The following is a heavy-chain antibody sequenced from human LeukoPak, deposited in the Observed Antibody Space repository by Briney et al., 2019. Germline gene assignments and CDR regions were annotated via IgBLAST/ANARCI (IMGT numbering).Heavy chain of an antibody. CDR2: INHSGST. V-gene: IGHV4-39*07. D-gene: IGHD3-3*01. CDR1: GGSISSGGYY. Sequence: SETLSLTCTVSGGSISSGGYYWSWIRQHPGKGLEWIGEINHSGSTNYNPSLKSRVTISVDTSKNQFSLKLSSVTAADTAVYYCASLFGEVVGGDVGNWFGPWGQGTLVTVSS. CDR3: ASLFGEVVGGDVGNWFGP. J-gene: IGHJ5*02.